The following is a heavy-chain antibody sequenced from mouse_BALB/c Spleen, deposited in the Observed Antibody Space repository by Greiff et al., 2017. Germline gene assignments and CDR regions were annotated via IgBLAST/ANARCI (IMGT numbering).Heavy chain of an antibody. D-gene: IGHD2-1*01. CDR2: ISYSGST. V-gene: IGHV3-2*02. J-gene: IGHJ3*01. Sequence: EVKLVESGPGLVKPSQSLSLTCTVTGYSITSDYAWNWIRQFPGNKLEWMGYISYSGSTSYNPSLKSRISITRDTSKNQFFLQLNSVTTEDTATYYCARGGNYVSWFAYWGQGTLVTVSA. CDR1: GYSITSDYA. CDR3: ARGGNYVSWFAY.